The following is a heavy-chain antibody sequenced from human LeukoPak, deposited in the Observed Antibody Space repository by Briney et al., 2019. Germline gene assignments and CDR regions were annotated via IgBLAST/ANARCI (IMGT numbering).Heavy chain of an antibody. Sequence: SETLSLTCAVYGGSFSPYYWSWIRQPPGKGLEWIGEINHSGSTNYNPSLKSRVAISVDTSKNQFSLRLSSVTAADTAVYYCARGGLYCGGDCYVDYWGQGTLVTVSS. CDR3: ARGGLYCGGDCYVDY. CDR1: GGSFSPYY. V-gene: IGHV4-34*01. J-gene: IGHJ4*02. D-gene: IGHD2-21*02. CDR2: INHSGST.